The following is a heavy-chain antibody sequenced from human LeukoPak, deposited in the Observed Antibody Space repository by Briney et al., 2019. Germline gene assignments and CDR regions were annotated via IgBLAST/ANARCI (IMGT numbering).Heavy chain of an antibody. CDR3: ARSGYVDPSDSGAFDI. J-gene: IGHJ3*02. D-gene: IGHD3-10*01. CDR2: ISYDGSNK. CDR1: GFTFSSYG. V-gene: IGHV3-30*03. Sequence: GGSLRLSCAASGFTFSSYGMHWVRQAPGKGLEWVAVISYDGSNKYYADPVKGRFTISRDNAKNSLYLQMNSLRAEDTAVYYCARSGYVDPSDSGAFDIWGQGTMVTVSS.